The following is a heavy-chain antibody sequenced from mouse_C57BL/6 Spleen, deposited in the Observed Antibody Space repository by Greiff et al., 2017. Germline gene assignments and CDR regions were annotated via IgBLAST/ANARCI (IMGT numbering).Heavy chain of an antibody. CDR3: AQIAEGSTMVTTNYFDY. CDR2: IWWNDDK. J-gene: IGHJ2*01. V-gene: IGHV8-5*01. D-gene: IGHD2-2*01. CDR1: GFSLSTSNMG. Sequence: QVTLKESGPGILQPSQTLSLTCSFSGFSLSTSNMGIGWIRQPSGKGLEWLAHIWWNDDKSYNPSLKSRLTISKDTSNNQVFLKITSVDTADTATYYCAQIAEGSTMVTTNYFDYWGQGTTLTVSS.